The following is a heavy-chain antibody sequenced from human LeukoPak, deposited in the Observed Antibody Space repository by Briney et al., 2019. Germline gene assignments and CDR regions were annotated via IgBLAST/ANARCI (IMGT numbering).Heavy chain of an antibody. CDR3: ARGRRFGEFLRLRPRYYFDY. Sequence: SETLSLTCAVYGGSFSGYYWSRIRQPPGKGLEWIGEISHSGSTNYNPSLKSRVTISVDTSKNQFSLKLSSVTAADTAVYYCARGRRFGEFLRLRPRYYFDYWGQGTLVTVSS. CDR2: ISHSGST. J-gene: IGHJ4*02. CDR1: GGSFSGYY. V-gene: IGHV4-34*01. D-gene: IGHD3-10*01.